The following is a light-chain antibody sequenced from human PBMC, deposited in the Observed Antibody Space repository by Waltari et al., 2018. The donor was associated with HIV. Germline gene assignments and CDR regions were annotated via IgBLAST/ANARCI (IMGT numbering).Light chain of an antibody. Sequence: DIQMTQSPSSLSASVGDRVTISCQASDDIIFYLNWFQQQPGKAPKLLIYDASNLETGVSSRFSGNGSGTDFTFTITSLQTVDLATYYCQQFYHLPITFGQGTRLEIK. CDR2: DAS. CDR1: DDIIFY. J-gene: IGKJ5*01. CDR3: QQFYHLPIT. V-gene: IGKV1-33*01.